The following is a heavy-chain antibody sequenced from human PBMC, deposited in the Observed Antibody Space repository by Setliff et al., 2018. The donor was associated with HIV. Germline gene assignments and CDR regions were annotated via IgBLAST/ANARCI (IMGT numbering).Heavy chain of an antibody. J-gene: IGHJ1*01. Sequence: GGSLRLSCAASGFTFSTYAMGWVRQAAGKGLEWVSTIGAVGAPTFYAESVKGRFTVSKDNSKNTLYLRMNSLRAEDTAVYYCAQAQTSVSGSYYQYLQHWGQGTLVTVSS. CDR3: AQAQTSVSGSYYQYLQH. D-gene: IGHD3-10*01. V-gene: IGHV3-23*01. CDR2: IGAVGAPT. CDR1: GFTFSTYA.